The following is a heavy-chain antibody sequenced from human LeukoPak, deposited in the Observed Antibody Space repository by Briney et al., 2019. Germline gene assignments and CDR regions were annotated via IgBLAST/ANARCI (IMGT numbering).Heavy chain of an antibody. CDR1: GYTFTGYY. CDR2: INPNSGGT. Sequence: ASVKVSCKASGYTFTGYYMHWVRQAPGQGLEWMGRINPNSGGTNYAQKFQGRVTMTRDTSISTAYMELSRLRSDDTAVYYCARGGMNYYDSTPQILFDYWGQGTLVTVSS. J-gene: IGHJ4*02. CDR3: ARGGMNYYDSTPQILFDY. V-gene: IGHV1-2*06. D-gene: IGHD3-22*01.